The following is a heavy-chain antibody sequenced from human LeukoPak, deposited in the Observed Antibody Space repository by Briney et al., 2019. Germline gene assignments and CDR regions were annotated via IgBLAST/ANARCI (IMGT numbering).Heavy chain of an antibody. D-gene: IGHD6-13*01. J-gene: IGHJ4*02. CDR1: GGSISSYY. Sequence: SETLSLTCTVSGGSISSYYWSWIRQPPGKGLEWIGYIYYSGSTNYNPSLTSRVTISVDTSKNQFSLKLSSVTAADTAVYYCAREGYSSSWYGGSIAYYFDYWGQGTLVTVSS. CDR3: AREGYSSSWYGGSIAYYFDY. V-gene: IGHV4-59*01. CDR2: IYYSGST.